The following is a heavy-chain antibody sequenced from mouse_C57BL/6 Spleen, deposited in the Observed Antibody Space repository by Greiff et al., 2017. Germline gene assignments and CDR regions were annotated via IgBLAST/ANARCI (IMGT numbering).Heavy chain of an antibody. J-gene: IGHJ1*03. D-gene: IGHD1-1*02. CDR2: IHPNSGST. CDR3: ACYGYWYFDV. Sequence: QVQLQQPGAELVKPGASVKLSCTASGYTFTSYWMHWVKQRPGQGLEWIGMIHPNSGSTNYNEKFKSKATLTVDKSSSTAYMQLSSLTSEDSAVYYCACYGYWYFDVWGTGTTVTVSS. V-gene: IGHV1-64*01. CDR1: GYTFTSYW.